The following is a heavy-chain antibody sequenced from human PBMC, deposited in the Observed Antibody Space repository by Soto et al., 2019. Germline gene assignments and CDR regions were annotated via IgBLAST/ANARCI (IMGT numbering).Heavy chain of an antibody. J-gene: IGHJ6*02. D-gene: IGHD5-12*01. V-gene: IGHV3-23*01. CDR3: AKAHSGYENIYYYYYYGMDV. CDR2: ISGSGGST. CDR1: GFTFSSYA. Sequence: GGSLRLSCAASGFTFSSYAMSWVRQAPGKGLEWVSAISGSGGSTYYADSVKGRFTISRDNSKNTLYLQMNSLRAEDTAVYYWAKAHSGYENIYYYYYYGMDVWGQGTTVTVSS.